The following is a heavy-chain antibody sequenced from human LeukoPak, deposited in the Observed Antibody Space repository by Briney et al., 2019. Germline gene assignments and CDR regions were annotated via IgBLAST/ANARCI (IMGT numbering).Heavy chain of an antibody. CDR1: GGSMLSGDYF. CDR2: IYYSGST. Sequence: KPSQTLSLTCTVSGGSMLSGDYFWSWDRQPPGKGLDWNGNIYYSGSTYYNPSLKSRVTISVDTSKNQFSLKLSSVTAADTAVYYCARVRRAYYDSSGWDDTFDIWGQGTMVTVSS. V-gene: IGHV4-30-4*08. CDR3: ARVRRAYYDSSGWDDTFDI. D-gene: IGHD3-22*01. J-gene: IGHJ3*02.